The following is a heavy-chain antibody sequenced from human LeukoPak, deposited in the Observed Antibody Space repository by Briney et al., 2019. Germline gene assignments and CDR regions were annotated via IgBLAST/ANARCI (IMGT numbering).Heavy chain of an antibody. CDR3: AKGFYDILTGYYNY. CDR2: ISESGKSR. V-gene: IGHV3-48*04. J-gene: IGHJ4*02. D-gene: IGHD3-9*01. Sequence: PGGSLRLSCAASGFSFSDYNMNWVRQAPGQGLEWVSYISESGKSRHFADSVKGRFTISRDNAKNSLYLQMNSLRAEDTALYYCAKGFYDILTGYYNYWGQGTLVTVSS. CDR1: GFSFSDYN.